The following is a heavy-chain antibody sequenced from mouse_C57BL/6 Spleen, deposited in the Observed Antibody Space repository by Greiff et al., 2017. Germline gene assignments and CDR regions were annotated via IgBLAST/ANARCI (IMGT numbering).Heavy chain of an antibody. CDR3: TRGYHPLRYAMDY. D-gene: IGHD1-1*01. V-gene: IGHV1-39*01. CDR2: INPNYGTT. J-gene: IGHJ4*01. CDR1: GYSFTDYN. Sequence: EVQLQQSGPELVKPGASVKISCKASGYSFTDYNMNWVKQSNGKSLEWIGVINPNYGTTSYNQKFKGKATLTVDQSSSTAYMQLNSLTSEDSAVYYGTRGYHPLRYAMDYWGQGTSGTVSS.